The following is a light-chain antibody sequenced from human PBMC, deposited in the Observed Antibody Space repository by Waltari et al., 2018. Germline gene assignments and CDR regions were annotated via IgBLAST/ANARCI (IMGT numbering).Light chain of an antibody. CDR3: SSYISSDTLEL. CDR1: SSDVGGYNY. CDR2: DVS. J-gene: IGLJ2*01. Sequence: HSALPQPASVSGSPGQSLTISCTGTSSDVGGYNYVSWYQQHPGKAPKLMIFDVSNRPSGVSNRFSGSKSGNTASLIVSGLQAEDEADYYCSSYISSDTLELFGGGTSLTVL. V-gene: IGLV2-14*03.